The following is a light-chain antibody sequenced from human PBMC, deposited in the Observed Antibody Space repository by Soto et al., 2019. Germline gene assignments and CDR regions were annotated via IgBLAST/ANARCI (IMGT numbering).Light chain of an antibody. J-gene: IGKJ4*01. CDR3: QEYTSVPLP. CDR2: GAS. CDR1: QSISDT. V-gene: IGKV3-15*01. Sequence: DIVMTESPATLSVSPGGRAPLSCMASQSISDTLAWYQHKPGQAPRLLISGASTGATGIPARFSGSGSGTEFTLTICSLQPEDVAAYYCQEYTSVPLPLGGVTNVAIK.